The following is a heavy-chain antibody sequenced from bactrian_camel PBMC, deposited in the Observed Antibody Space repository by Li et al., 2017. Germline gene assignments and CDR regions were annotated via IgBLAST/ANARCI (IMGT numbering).Heavy chain of an antibody. Sequence: HVQLVESGGGLVQRGGSLRPSCAASGFSFSNYYMSWVRQAPGKGLEWVSAINVAGSPYYADSMKGRFTISRDNAKNTLYLKLNNLKSEDTALYYCAKLTSRGSELGYWGQGTQVTVS. J-gene: IGHJ4*01. CDR3: AKLTSRGSELGY. D-gene: IGHD1*01. V-gene: IGHV3S1*01. CDR2: INVAGSP. CDR1: GFSFSNYY.